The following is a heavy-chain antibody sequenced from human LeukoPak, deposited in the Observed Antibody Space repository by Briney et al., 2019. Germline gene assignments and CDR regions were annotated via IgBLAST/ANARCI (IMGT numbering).Heavy chain of an antibody. CDR3: ARQDYYDSSGEGFDY. V-gene: IGHV4-39*01. CDR1: GGSISSYY. D-gene: IGHD3-22*01. J-gene: IGHJ4*02. CDR2: IYYSGST. Sequence: TTSETLSLTCTVSGGSISSYYWGWIRQPPGKGLEWIGSIYYSGSTYYNPSLKSRVTISVDTSKNQFSLKLSSVTAADTAVYYCARQDYYDSSGEGFDYWGQGTLVTVSS.